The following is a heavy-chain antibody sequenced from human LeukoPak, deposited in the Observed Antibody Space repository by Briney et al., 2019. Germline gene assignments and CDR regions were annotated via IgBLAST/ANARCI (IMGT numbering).Heavy chain of an antibody. V-gene: IGHV5-10-1*04. CDR3: ARQVRIDYDFWSGYYPYYYYGMDV. D-gene: IGHD3-3*01. CDR2: IDPSDSYT. J-gene: IGHJ6*02. Sequence: GESLRISCKGSGYSFTSYWINWVRQMPGKGLEWMGRIDPSDSYTDYSPSFQGQVTISADKSISTAYLQWSSLKASDTAMYYCARQVRIDYDFWSGYYPYYYYGMDVWGQGTTVTVSS. CDR1: GYSFTSYW.